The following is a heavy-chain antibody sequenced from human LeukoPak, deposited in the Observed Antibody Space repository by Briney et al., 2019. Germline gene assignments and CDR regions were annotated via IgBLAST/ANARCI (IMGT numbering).Heavy chain of an antibody. CDR3: ARDRPRLRGYSYGYYYYMDV. D-gene: IGHD5-18*01. CDR2: IIPIFGTA. J-gene: IGHJ6*03. CDR1: GGTFSSYA. Sequence: EASVKVSCKASGGTFSSYAISWVRQAPGQGLEWMGGIIPIFGTANYAQKFQGRVTITADESTSTAYMELSSLRSEDTAVYYCARDRPRLRGYSYGYYYYMDVWGKGTTVTVSS. V-gene: IGHV1-69*13.